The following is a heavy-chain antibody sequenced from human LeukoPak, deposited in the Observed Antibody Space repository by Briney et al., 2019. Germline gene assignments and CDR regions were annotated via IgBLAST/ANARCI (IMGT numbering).Heavy chain of an antibody. J-gene: IGHJ4*02. V-gene: IGHV1-18*01. CDR2: ISAYNGNT. D-gene: IGHD1/OR15-1a*01. Sequence: GASVKVSCKASGYTFTSYGIRWVRPAPGQGLAWMGWISAYNGNTNYAQKLQGRVTMTTDTSTSTAYMELRSLRSDDAAVYYCARGQPGTFDDDYWGQGTLVTVFS. CDR3: ARGQPGTFDDDY. CDR1: GYTFTSYG.